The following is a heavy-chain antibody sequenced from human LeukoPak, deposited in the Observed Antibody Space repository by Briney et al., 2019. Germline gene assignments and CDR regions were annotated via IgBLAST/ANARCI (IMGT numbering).Heavy chain of an antibody. CDR1: GGSLSFYY. Sequence: SETLSLTCGVSGGSLSFYYWSWIRQSPGKGLEWIAEISQNGDSNYNMSLKSRVTISLDKSKNQVSLKLSSVTAADTAVYYCARGGDFWSGYYYYYMDVWGKGTTVTVSS. CDR2: ISQNGDS. CDR3: ARGGDFWSGYYYYYMDV. J-gene: IGHJ6*03. V-gene: IGHV4-34*01. D-gene: IGHD3-3*01.